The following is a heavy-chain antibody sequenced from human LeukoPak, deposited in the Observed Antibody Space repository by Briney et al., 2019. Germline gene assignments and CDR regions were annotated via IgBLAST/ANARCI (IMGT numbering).Heavy chain of an antibody. CDR3: ARGGRGDYIDY. V-gene: IGHV1-8*01. J-gene: IGHJ4*02. CDR1: GYTFTSYD. D-gene: IGHD4-17*01. CDR2: MNPNSGNT. Sequence: ASVKVSCKASGYTFTSYDINCVPHATGQGLEWMGWMNPNSGNTGYAQKFQGRVTMTRNTSISTAYMELSSLRSEDTAVYYCARGGRGDYIDYWGQGTLVSVSS.